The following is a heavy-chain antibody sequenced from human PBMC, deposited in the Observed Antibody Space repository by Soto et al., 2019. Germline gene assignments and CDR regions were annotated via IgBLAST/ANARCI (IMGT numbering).Heavy chain of an antibody. V-gene: IGHV3-30-3*01. CDR3: PRSLLWFGELYPLDY. J-gene: IGHJ4*02. CDR1: GFTFSSYA. D-gene: IGHD3-10*01. Sequence: QVQLVESGGGVVQPGRSLRLSCAASGFTFSSYAMHWVRQAPGKGLEWVAVISYDGSNKYYADSVKGRFTISRDNSKNTLYRQMTSLRAEDTAVYYCPRSLLWFGELYPLDYLGQRTLVTVYS. CDR2: ISYDGSNK.